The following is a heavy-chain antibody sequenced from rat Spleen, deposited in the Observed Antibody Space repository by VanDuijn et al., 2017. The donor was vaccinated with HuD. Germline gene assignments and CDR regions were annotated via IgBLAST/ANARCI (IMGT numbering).Heavy chain of an antibody. V-gene: IGHV5-25*01. CDR1: GFTFSNSY. CDR2: ISTGGANI. D-gene: IGHD1-11*01. J-gene: IGHJ2*01. Sequence: EVQLVESGGGLVQPGRSVKLSCTASGFTFSNSYMAWVRQAPARGLEWVATISTGGANIYYRDSVQGRFTISRDNAKSTLYRQVDSLRSEDTATYYCARHLVYGGSLFYFDYWGQGVMVTVSS. CDR3: ARHLVYGGSLFYFDY.